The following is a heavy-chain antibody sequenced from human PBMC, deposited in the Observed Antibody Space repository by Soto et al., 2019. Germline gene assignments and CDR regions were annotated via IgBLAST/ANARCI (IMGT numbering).Heavy chain of an antibody. CDR3: SRSIVVVTALVY. Sequence: QVQLVQSGAEVKKPGASVKVSCKASGYTFTSYAMHWVRQAPGQRLEWMGWINAGNGNTKYSQKFQGRVTITRDTSASTSYMELSSLRSEDTAVYYCSRSIVVVTALVYWGQGTLVTVSS. CDR1: GYTFTSYA. J-gene: IGHJ4*02. CDR2: INAGNGNT. V-gene: IGHV1-3*01. D-gene: IGHD2-21*02.